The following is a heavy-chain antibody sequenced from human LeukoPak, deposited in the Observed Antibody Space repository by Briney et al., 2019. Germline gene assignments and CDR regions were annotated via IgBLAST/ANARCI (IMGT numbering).Heavy chain of an antibody. D-gene: IGHD3-22*01. V-gene: IGHV4-59*01. CDR3: ARSYYDSSGYYQGAFDI. CDR2: IYYSGST. Sequence: PSETLLLTCTASGGSISSYYWSWIRQPPGKGLEWIGYIYYSGSTNYNPSLKSRVTISVDTSKNQFSLKLSSVTAADTAVYYCARSYYDSSGYYQGAFDIWGQGTMVTVSS. J-gene: IGHJ3*02. CDR1: GGSISSYY.